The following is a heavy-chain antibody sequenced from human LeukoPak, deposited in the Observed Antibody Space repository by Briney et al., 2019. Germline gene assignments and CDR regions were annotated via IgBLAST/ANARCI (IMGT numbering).Heavy chain of an antibody. CDR1: GFTFSSYW. V-gene: IGHV3-7*01. Sequence: GGSLRLSCAASGFTFSSYWMSWVRQAPGKGLEWVANIKQDGSEKYYVDSVKGRLTISRDNAKNSLYLQMNSLRAEDTAVYYCARDVDYYYMDVWGKGTTVTVSS. D-gene: IGHD2-21*01. CDR2: IKQDGSEK. CDR3: ARDVDYYYMDV. J-gene: IGHJ6*03.